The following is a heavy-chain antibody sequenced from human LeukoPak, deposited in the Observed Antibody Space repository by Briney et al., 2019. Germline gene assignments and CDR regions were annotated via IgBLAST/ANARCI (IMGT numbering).Heavy chain of an antibody. CDR1: GGSITSYF. Sequence: PSQSLSLTCSASGGSITSYFWSWVRQPAGKGLEWIGRIYSIGTTNYNPSPKTRIIMSVDTSNNHFSLNLTSVTAGDTAVYYCARAPTREGGGALFDYWGQGTLVTVSS. J-gene: IGHJ4*02. V-gene: IGHV4-4*07. D-gene: IGHD3-16*01. CDR3: ARAPTREGGGALFDY. CDR2: IYSIGTT.